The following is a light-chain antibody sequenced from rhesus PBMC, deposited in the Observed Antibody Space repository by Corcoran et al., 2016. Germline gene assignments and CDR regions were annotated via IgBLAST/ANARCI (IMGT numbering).Light chain of an antibody. J-gene: IGKJ1*01. CDR1: QGISSW. CDR2: KAS. V-gene: IGKV1-22*01. Sequence: DIQMTQSPSSLSASVGDTVNITCRASQGISSWLAWYQQKPRKAPKLLVYKASIFQSGVPSRFSGSGSGTDCTLTISGLQSEYFATYYCQQYSSRPWTFGQGTKVEIK. CDR3: QQYSSRPWT.